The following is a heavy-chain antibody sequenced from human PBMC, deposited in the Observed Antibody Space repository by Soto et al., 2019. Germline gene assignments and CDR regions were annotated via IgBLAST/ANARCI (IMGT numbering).Heavy chain of an antibody. Sequence: GSLRLSCGVSGFTFRSYSMNWVRQAPGKGLEWVSYISFARNIIHYTESVKGRFIISRDNAKNSLYLQMNSLRAEDTAVYYCARVPDGDNNWFDLWGQGTLVTVSS. D-gene: IGHD4-17*01. CDR1: GFTFRSYS. CDR2: ISFARNII. J-gene: IGHJ5*02. V-gene: IGHV3-48*01. CDR3: ARVPDGDNNWFDL.